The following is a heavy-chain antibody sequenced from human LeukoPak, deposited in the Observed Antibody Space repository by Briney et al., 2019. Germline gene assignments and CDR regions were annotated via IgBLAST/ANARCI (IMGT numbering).Heavy chain of an antibody. V-gene: IGHV3-74*01. J-gene: IGHJ5*02. CDR1: GFTFSSYW. Sequence: GGSLRLSCAASGFTFSSYWMHWVRQAPGKGLVWVSRINTDGSSTSYADSVKGRFTISRDNAKNSLYLQMNSLRAEDTAVYYCARSTGGNGADNWFDPWGQGTLVTVSS. CDR3: ARSTGGNGADNWFDP. CDR2: INTDGSST. D-gene: IGHD4-23*01.